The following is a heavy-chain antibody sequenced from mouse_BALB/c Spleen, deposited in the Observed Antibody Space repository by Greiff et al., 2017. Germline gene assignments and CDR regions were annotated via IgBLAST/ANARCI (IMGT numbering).Heavy chain of an antibody. J-gene: IGHJ4*01. CDR3: ARGLYYRYGNYYAMDY. CDR2: INSNGGST. CDR1: GFTFSSYG. V-gene: IGHV5-6-3*01. D-gene: IGHD2-14*01. Sequence: EVHLVESGGGLVQPGGSLKLSCAASGFTFSSYGMSWVRQTPDKRLELVATINSNGGSTYYPDSVKGRFTISRDNAKNTLYLQMSSLKSEDTAMYYCARGLYYRYGNYYAMDYWGQGTSVTVSS.